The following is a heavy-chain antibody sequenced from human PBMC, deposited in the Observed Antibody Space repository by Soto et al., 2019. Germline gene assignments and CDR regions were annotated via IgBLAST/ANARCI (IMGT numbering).Heavy chain of an antibody. J-gene: IGHJ3*02. D-gene: IGHD3-3*01. CDR2: IYSGGST. CDR1: GFTVSSNY. V-gene: IGHV3-66*01. Sequence: SLRLSCAASGFTVSSNYMSWVRQAPGKGLEWVSVIYSGGSTYYADSVKGRFTISRDNSKNTLYLQMNSLRAEDTAVYYCARDRYDFGGGAQDAFDIWGQGTMVT. CDR3: ARDRYDFGGGAQDAFDI.